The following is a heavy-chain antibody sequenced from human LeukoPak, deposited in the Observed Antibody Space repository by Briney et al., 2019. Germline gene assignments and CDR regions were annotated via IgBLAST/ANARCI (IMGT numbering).Heavy chain of an antibody. CDR1: GGSISSYY. CDR2: IYTSGST. V-gene: IGHV4-4*07. J-gene: IGHJ3*02. D-gene: IGHD6-19*01. CDR3: ARVYFEGYSSGWYLIWAFDI. Sequence: PSETLSLTCTVSGGSISSYYWSWIRQPAGKGLEWIGRIYTSGSTNYNPSLKRRVTMSVDTSKNQFSLKLSSVTAADTAVYYCARVYFEGYSSGWYLIWAFDIWGQGTMVTVSS.